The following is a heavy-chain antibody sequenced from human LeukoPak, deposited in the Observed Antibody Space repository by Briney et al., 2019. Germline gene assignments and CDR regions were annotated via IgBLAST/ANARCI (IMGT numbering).Heavy chain of an antibody. D-gene: IGHD7-27*01. CDR3: ARTVGANWYLFDY. Sequence: SETLSLTCTVSGGSISTYYWSWIRQPPGKGLEWIGYIYNSGRTNYNPSLKSRVTISVDTSKNQFSLRLRSVTAADTAVYYCARTVGANWYLFDYWGQGTLVTVSS. CDR2: IYNSGRT. J-gene: IGHJ4*02. CDR1: GGSISTYY. V-gene: IGHV4-59*01.